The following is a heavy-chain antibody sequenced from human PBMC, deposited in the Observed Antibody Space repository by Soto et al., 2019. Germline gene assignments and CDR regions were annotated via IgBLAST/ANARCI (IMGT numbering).Heavy chain of an antibody. D-gene: IGHD3-10*01. Sequence: QVQLVQSGADVKKPGSSVKVSCQASGVTFSSETLGWVRQAPGQGLEWVGGIIPLFGTASYAQKFQVRVTITAAESTRSVYMELSSLRSDDTDVYFCATELGEHPASPFDGWGQGTLVTVSS. CDR2: IIPLFGTA. CDR1: GVTFSSET. CDR3: ATELGEHPASPFDG. V-gene: IGHV1-69*01. J-gene: IGHJ4*02.